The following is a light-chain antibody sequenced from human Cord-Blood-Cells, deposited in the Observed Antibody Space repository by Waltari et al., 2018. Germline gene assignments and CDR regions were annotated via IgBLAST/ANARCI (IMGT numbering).Light chain of an antibody. CDR2: YDS. J-gene: IGLJ3*02. Sequence: SYVLTQPPSVSVAPGKTARITCGGNNMGRKSVHWYQQKPGQAPGLVIYYDSDRPTGIPERFSGSNSGNTATLTISRVEAGDEADYYCQVWDSSSDHWVFGGGTKLTVL. CDR1: NMGRKS. CDR3: QVWDSSSDHWV. V-gene: IGLV3-21*04.